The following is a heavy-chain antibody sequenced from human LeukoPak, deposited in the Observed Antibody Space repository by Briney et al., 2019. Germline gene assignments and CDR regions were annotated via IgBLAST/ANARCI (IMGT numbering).Heavy chain of an antibody. CDR3: ARGPNYYFDISADYPRY. J-gene: IGHJ4*02. CDR2: INPSGGST. Sequence: ASVKVSCKASGYTFTTYYMHWVRQAPGQGLEWMGIINPSGGSTTYAQKFQDRLTMTRDTSTSTVYMEMSSLRSEDTAVYFCARGPNYYFDISADYPRYWGQGTLVTVSS. CDR1: GYTFTTYY. V-gene: IGHV1-46*01. D-gene: IGHD3-22*01.